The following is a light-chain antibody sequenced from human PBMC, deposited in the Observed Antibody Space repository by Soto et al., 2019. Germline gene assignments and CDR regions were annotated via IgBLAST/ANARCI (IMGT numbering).Light chain of an antibody. Sequence: QSALTQPASVSGSPGQSITISCAGTSADIGAFNYVSWYQHHPGKAPKLLIYDVSDPPSGVSTRFSASTSANTASLTISGLQADDEADYYGSSYSTSSALVFGGGTKLTVL. CDR2: DVS. CDR3: SSYSTSSALV. CDR1: SADIGAFNY. V-gene: IGLV2-14*03. J-gene: IGLJ2*01.